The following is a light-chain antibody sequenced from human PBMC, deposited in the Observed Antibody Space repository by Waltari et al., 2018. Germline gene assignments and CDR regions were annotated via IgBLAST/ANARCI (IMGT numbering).Light chain of an antibody. J-gene: IGLJ2*01. CDR3: ATWDNSLTAVV. CDR1: SSNIGNYF. Sequence: QSVLTQPPSVSAAPGQKVTISCSGSSSNIGNYFVSWYHQLPGTTPKLLIDDTYKRPSGIPDRFSASKSCTSATLDITGLQIRDEADYYCATWDNSLTAVVFGGGTKLTVL. V-gene: IGLV1-51*01. CDR2: DTY.